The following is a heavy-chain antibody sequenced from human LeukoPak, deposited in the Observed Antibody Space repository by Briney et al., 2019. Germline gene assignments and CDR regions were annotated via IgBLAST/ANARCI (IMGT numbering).Heavy chain of an antibody. J-gene: IGHJ4*02. V-gene: IGHV3-30*18. D-gene: IGHD1-26*01. Sequence: GGSLRLSCAASGFIFSTYGMHWVRQAPGKGLEWVAVISYDGSNKYYADSVEGRFTISRDNSKNTLYLHMNSLRTEDTAVYYCAKEVGTFTLDYWGQGTLVTVSS. CDR1: GFIFSTYG. CDR3: AKEVGTFTLDY. CDR2: ISYDGSNK.